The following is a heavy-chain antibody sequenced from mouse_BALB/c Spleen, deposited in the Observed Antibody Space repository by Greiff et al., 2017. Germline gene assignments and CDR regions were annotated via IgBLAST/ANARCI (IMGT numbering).Heavy chain of an antibody. V-gene: IGHV14-3*02. D-gene: IGHD1-1*01. CDR2: IDPANGNT. CDR3: ALYDYYAMDY. CDR1: GFNIKDTY. Sequence: EGKLMESGAELVKPGASVKLSCTASGFNIKDTYMHWVKQRPEQGLEWIGRIDPANGNTKYDPKFQGKATITADTSSNTAYLQLSSLTSEDTAVYYCALYDYYAMDYWGQGTSVTVSS. J-gene: IGHJ4*01.